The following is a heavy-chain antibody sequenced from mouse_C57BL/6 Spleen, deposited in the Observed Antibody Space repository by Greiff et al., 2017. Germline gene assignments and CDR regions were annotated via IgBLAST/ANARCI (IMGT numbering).Heavy chain of an antibody. Sequence: EVKLVESEGGLVQPGSSMKLSCTASGFTFSDYYMAWVRQVPEKGLEWVANINYDGSSTYYLDSLKSRFIISRDNEKNILYLQMSSLKSEDTATYYCARDDYSNYVNAMDYWGQGTSGTVSS. V-gene: IGHV5-16*01. CDR2: INYDGSST. CDR1: GFTFSDYY. CDR3: ARDDYSNYVNAMDY. J-gene: IGHJ4*01. D-gene: IGHD2-5*01.